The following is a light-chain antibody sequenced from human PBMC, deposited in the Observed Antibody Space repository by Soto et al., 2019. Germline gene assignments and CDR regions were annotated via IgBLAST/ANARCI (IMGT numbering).Light chain of an antibody. CDR3: QQSYITPYT. V-gene: IGKV1-39*01. CDR2: AAS. Sequence: DIQMTQSPPSLSASVGDTVTITCRASQSISVHLNWYQQKPGKVPKLLLYAASNLQSGVPSSFSGSGSEADFALTISSLQPEDVATYYCQQSYITPYTFGQGTKLQIK. CDR1: QSISVH. J-gene: IGKJ2*01.